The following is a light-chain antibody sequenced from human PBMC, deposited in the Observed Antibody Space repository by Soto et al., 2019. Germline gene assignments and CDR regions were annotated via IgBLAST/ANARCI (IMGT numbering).Light chain of an antibody. J-gene: IGKJ1*01. Sequence: EIVLTQSPGTLSLSPGERATLSCRASQSVSSSFLAWYQQKPGQAPRLIIYGASSRATGIPDRFSGSGSGTDFTLTISRLEPEDFAVYSCQQYGSSPRTFGQGTKVEIK. CDR1: QSVSSSF. CDR2: GAS. CDR3: QQYGSSPRT. V-gene: IGKV3-20*01.